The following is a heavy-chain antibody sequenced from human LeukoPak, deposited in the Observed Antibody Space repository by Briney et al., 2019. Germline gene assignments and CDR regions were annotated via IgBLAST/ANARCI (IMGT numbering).Heavy chain of an antibody. CDR1: GFTFSSYS. V-gene: IGHV3-30*04. J-gene: IGHJ4*02. D-gene: IGHD3-9*01. Sequence: GGSLRLSCAASGFTFSSYSMHWVRQAPGKGLEWVAVISYDGSNKYYADAVKGRSTTSRDNNKNTLYLKMNSLRAEDTAVYYCAREGVDYDILAEIYYFDYWGQGTLVTASS. CDR2: ISYDGSNK. CDR3: AREGVDYDILAEIYYFDY.